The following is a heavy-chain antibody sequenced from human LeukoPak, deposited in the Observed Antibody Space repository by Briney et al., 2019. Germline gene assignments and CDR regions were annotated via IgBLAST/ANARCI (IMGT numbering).Heavy chain of an antibody. V-gene: IGHV3-30-3*01. Sequence: PGRSLRLSCAASGFTFSSYAMHWVRQAPGKGLEWVAVISYDGSNKYYADSVKGRFTISRDNSKNTLYLQMNSLRAEDTAVYYCARDLGWFGELSDADALDIWGLGTMVTVSS. CDR1: GFTFSSYA. J-gene: IGHJ3*02. CDR3: ARDLGWFGELSDADALDI. D-gene: IGHD3-10*01. CDR2: ISYDGSNK.